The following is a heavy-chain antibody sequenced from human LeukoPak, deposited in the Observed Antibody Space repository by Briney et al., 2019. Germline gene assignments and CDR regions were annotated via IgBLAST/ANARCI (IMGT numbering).Heavy chain of an antibody. Sequence: GGSLRLSCAASGFTLEDYAMHWVRQAPGKGLEGVSGISWNSGSIGYADSVKGRFTISRDNAKNSLYLQMNSLRAEDTALYYCAKGGAGNFDYWGQGHRVTVSS. CDR3: AKGGAGNFDY. V-gene: IGHV3-9*01. J-gene: IGHJ4*02. D-gene: IGHD1-26*01. CDR1: GFTLEDYA. CDR2: ISWNSGSI.